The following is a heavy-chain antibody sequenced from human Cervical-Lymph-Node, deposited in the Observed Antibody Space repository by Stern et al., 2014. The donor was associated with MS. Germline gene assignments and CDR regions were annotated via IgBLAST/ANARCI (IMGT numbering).Heavy chain of an antibody. D-gene: IGHD6-19*01. J-gene: IGHJ4*02. CDR1: GYTFTDYW. CDR2: IFPGASEA. V-gene: IGHV5-51*01. Sequence: VQLVQSGAEVRKPGQSLTISCNISGYTFTDYWIALVRQMPGKGLEWMGAIFPGASEARYSPSFQGHVTISVDTSINTAYLQWSDLRASDTAMYYCARPHSPGWSYYFDFWGQGTLVAVSS. CDR3: ARPHSPGWSYYFDF.